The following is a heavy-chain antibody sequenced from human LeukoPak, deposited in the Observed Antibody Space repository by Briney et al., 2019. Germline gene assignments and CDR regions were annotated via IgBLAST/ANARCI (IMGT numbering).Heavy chain of an antibody. V-gene: IGHV3-30-3*01. CDR3: ARSAPTYYFDY. D-gene: IGHD2/OR15-2a*01. CDR2: ISYDGSNK. CDR1: GFSFSNYA. Sequence: GGSLRLSCAASGFSFSNYAMHWVRQAPGKGLEWVSFISYDGSNKYYADSVKGRFNISRDNPKNTLYLLMNSLRTEDTAVFYCARSAPTYYFDYWGQGTLVTVSS. J-gene: IGHJ4*02.